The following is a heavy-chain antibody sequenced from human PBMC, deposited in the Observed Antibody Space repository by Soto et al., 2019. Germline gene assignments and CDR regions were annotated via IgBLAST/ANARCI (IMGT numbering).Heavy chain of an antibody. CDR2: INHSGST. J-gene: IGHJ6*02. Sequence: SETLSLTCAVYGGSFSGYYWSWIRQPPGKGLEWIGEINHSGSTNYNPSLKSRVTISVDTSKNQFSLKLSSVTAADTAVYYCARRGAIPYYGMDVWGQGTTVTVSS. D-gene: IGHD2-21*01. V-gene: IGHV4-34*01. CDR3: ARRGAIPYYGMDV. CDR1: GGSFSGYY.